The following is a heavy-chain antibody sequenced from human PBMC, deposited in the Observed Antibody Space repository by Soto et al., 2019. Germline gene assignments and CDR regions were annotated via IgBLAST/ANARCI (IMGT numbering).Heavy chain of an antibody. J-gene: IGHJ4*02. CDR2: IFYTGRT. CDR1: GGSVNSDDYY. D-gene: IGHD1-1*01. Sequence: SETLSLTCTVSGGSVNSDDYYWSWIRQPPGKGLEWIGYIFYTGRTNYNPSLASRVTISLDTSTNQFSLRLSSVTAADTAVFYCAREFSNSPEAFDYWGQGALVTVSS. CDR3: AREFSNSPEAFDY. V-gene: IGHV4-61*08.